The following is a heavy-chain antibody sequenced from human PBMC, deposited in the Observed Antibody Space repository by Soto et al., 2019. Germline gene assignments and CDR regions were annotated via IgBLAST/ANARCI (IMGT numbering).Heavy chain of an antibody. Sequence: EVQLLESGGGLVQPGGSLSLSCAASGFTFSSYAMSWVRQAPGKGLEWVSTISGSGGSTDYADSVKGRFTISRDNSKNTLHLHMNSLRAEDTALYYCAKEGYYGDLNHWGQGTLVTVSS. V-gene: IGHV3-23*01. CDR2: ISGSGGST. CDR3: AKEGYYGDLNH. J-gene: IGHJ5*02. D-gene: IGHD4-17*01. CDR1: GFTFSSYA.